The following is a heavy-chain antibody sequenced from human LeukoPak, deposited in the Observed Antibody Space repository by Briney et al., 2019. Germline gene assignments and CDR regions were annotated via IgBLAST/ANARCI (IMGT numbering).Heavy chain of an antibody. CDR1: GGSISSGSYY. Sequence: SETLSLTCTVSGGSISSGSYYWSWIRQPAGKGLEWIGRIYTSGSTNYNPSLKSRVTISVDTSKNQFSLKLSSVTAADTAVYYCARLAAAVYFDYWGQGTLVTVSS. CDR3: ARLAAAVYFDY. CDR2: IYTSGST. J-gene: IGHJ4*02. D-gene: IGHD6-13*01. V-gene: IGHV4-61*02.